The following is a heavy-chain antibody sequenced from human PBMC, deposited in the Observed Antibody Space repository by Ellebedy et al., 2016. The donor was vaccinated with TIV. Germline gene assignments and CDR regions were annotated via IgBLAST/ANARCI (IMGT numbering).Heavy chain of an antibody. J-gene: IGHJ4*02. CDR2: ISYDGSNK. CDR3: ARGNSGYEAVYLDY. CDR1: GFTFSSYA. D-gene: IGHD5-12*01. Sequence: PGGSLRLSCAASGFTFSSYAMHSVRQAPGTGLEWVAVISYDGSNKYYADSVKGRFTISRDNSKNTLYLQMNSLRAEDTAVYYCARGNSGYEAVYLDYWGQGTLVTVYS. V-gene: IGHV3-30-3*01.